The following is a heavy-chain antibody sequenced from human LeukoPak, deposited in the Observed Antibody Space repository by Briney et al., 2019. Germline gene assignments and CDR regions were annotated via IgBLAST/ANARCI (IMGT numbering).Heavy chain of an antibody. Sequence: GGSLRLSCAASGFTFSSNGTNWVRQAPGKGLEWVSYISISGSITYYADSVKGRFTISRDNAKNALYLQMNSLRDEDTAVYYCASGGSQVYWGQGTLVTVSS. CDR3: ASGGSQVY. D-gene: IGHD3-16*01. CDR2: ISISGSIT. J-gene: IGHJ4*02. V-gene: IGHV3-48*02. CDR1: GFTFSSNG.